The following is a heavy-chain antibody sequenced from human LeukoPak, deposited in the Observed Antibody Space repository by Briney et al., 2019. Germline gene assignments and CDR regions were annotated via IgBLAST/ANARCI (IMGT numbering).Heavy chain of an antibody. V-gene: IGHV4-59*01. J-gene: IGHJ5*02. D-gene: IGHD3-22*01. CDR3: ARGAVWEYDSSGYIDP. CDR2: IYYSGST. CDR1: GGSISSYY. Sequence: KPSETLSLTCTVSGGSISSYYWSWIRQPPGKGLEWIGYIYYSGSTNYNPSLKSRVTISVDTSKNQFSLKLSSVTAADTAVYYCARGAVWEYDSSGYIDPWGQGTLVTVSS.